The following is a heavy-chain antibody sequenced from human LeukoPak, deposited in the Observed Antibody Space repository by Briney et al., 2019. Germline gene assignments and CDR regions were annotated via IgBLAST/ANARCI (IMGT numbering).Heavy chain of an antibody. Sequence: PGGSLRLSCAASGFTFSSYGMHWVRQAPGKGLEWVAFIRYEGSNKYCACSVKGRFTISRDNSKNTLYLQMNSLRAEDTAVYYCAKDNYYDSTLLYFFDYWGQGTLVTVSS. D-gene: IGHD3-22*01. CDR3: AKDNYYDSTLLYFFDY. J-gene: IGHJ4*02. V-gene: IGHV3-30*02. CDR2: IRYEGSNK. CDR1: GFTFSSYG.